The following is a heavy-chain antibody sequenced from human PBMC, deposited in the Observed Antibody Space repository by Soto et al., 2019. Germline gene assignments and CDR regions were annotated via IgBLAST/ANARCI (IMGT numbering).Heavy chain of an antibody. J-gene: IGHJ6*02. D-gene: IGHD3-3*01. CDR1: GFIFSSYS. Sequence: SCAASGFIFSSYSMKWVRQSPGKGLEWVLYISSRSITIYYADSVKGRFTISRDNAKNSQYLKMNSLRDGDTAGYSCAREWGYDFWSGYPISYYYYGMDVWGQGTTVTVYS. CDR2: ISSRSITI. CDR3: AREWGYDFWSGYPISYYYYGMDV. V-gene: IGHV3-48*02.